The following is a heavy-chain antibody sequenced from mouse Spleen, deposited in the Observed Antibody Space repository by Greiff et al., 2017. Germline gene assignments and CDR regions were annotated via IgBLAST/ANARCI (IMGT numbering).Heavy chain of an antibody. CDR2: ISSGGSYT. J-gene: IGHJ2*01. Sequence: EVKVVESGGGLVKPGGSLKLSCAASGFTFSSYAMSWVRQTPEKRLEWVATISSGGSYTYYPDSVKGRFTISRDNAKNTLYLQMSSLRSEDTAMFYCARQEVNFDYWGQGTTLTVSS. CDR1: GFTFSSYA. V-gene: IGHV5-9-3*01. D-gene: IGHD2-13*01. CDR3: ARQEVNFDY.